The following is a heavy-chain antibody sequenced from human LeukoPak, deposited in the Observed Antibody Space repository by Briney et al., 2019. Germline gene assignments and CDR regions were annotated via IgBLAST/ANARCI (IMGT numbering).Heavy chain of an antibody. J-gene: IGHJ2*01. CDR2: IYYSGST. Sequence: TLSLTCAVSGGSISSGDYYWSWIRQPPGKGLEWIGYIYYSGSTYYNPSLKSRVTISVDTSKNQFSLKLSSVTAADTAVYYCARVRGIAVAGTWYFDLWGRGTLVTVSS. CDR1: GGSISSGDYY. V-gene: IGHV4-30-4*01. D-gene: IGHD6-19*01. CDR3: ARVRGIAVAGTWYFDL.